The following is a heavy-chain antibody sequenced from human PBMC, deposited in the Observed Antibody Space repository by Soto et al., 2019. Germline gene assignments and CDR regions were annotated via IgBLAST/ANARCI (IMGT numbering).Heavy chain of an antibody. CDR1: GYSISTGFN. Sequence: SETLSLTCAVSGYSISTGFNWAWIRQPPGKGLEWIGYIYYSGSTYYNPSLKSRVTISVDTSKNQFSLKLSSVTAADTAVYYCARESGSYYLDYWGQGTLVTVSS. D-gene: IGHD1-26*01. J-gene: IGHJ4*02. V-gene: IGHV4-38-2*01. CDR2: IYYSGST. CDR3: ARESGSYYLDY.